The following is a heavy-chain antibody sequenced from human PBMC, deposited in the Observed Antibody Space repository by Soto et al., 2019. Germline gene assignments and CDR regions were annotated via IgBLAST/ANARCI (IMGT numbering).Heavy chain of an antibody. CDR1: GGSISSYY. V-gene: IGHV4-59*01. Sequence: SETLSLTCTVSGGSISSYYWSWIRQPPGKGLEWIGYIYYSGSTNYNPSLKSRVTISVDTSKNQFSLKLSSVTAADTAVYYCAREVGYGSGSYYINYFDYWGQGTLVTVSS. J-gene: IGHJ4*02. D-gene: IGHD3-10*01. CDR3: AREVGYGSGSYYINYFDY. CDR2: IYYSGST.